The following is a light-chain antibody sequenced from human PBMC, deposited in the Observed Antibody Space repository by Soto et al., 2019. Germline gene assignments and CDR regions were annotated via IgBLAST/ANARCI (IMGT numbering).Light chain of an antibody. CDR1: QTIGSW. CDR2: DDY. Sequence: EMQLTQSPSTLSASVGDRVTVPSRASQTIGSWLAWYQQKPGRAPKLLILDDYSLESGVQSRFSGNGCGTEITLTIRGLQPDDFASDYCKRYNSYSGMVGQGTKVDI. CDR3: KRYNSYSGM. J-gene: IGKJ1*01. V-gene: IGKV1-5*01.